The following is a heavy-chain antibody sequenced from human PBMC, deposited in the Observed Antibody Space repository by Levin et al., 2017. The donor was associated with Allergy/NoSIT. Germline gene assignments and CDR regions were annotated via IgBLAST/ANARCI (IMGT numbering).Heavy chain of an antibody. J-gene: IGHJ4*02. CDR2: ISGSGGST. CDR1: GFTFSSYA. CDR3: AKGYSSSWYQGFDY. V-gene: IGHV3-23*01. D-gene: IGHD6-13*01. Sequence: GESLKISCAASGFTFSSYAMSWVRQAPGKGLEWVSAISGSGGSTYYADSVKGRFTISRDNSKNTLYLQMNSLRAEDTAVYYCAKGYSSSWYQGFDYWGQGTLVTVSS.